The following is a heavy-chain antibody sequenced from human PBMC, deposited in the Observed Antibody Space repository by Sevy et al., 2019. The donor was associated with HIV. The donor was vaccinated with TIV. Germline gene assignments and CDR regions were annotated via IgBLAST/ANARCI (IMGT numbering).Heavy chain of an antibody. D-gene: IGHD2-15*01. CDR2: FSSGFTT. Sequence: GGSLRLSCTASGLTVSNDYVNWVRQAPGKGLEWVSGFSSGFTTNSADSVKDRFSVFRDSPKNTVYLQMNSMRVEDTAVYFCARGRLGDVYSSFDYWGRGTLVTVSS. V-gene: IGHV3-66*01. CDR1: GLTVSNDY. J-gene: IGHJ4*02. CDR3: ARGRLGDVYSSFDY.